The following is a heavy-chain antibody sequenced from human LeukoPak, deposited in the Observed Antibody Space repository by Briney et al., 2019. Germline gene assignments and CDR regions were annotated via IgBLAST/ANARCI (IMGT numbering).Heavy chain of an antibody. J-gene: IGHJ6*03. D-gene: IGHD2-2*01. CDR3: ARAGSSTSPTSLYYYYYMDV. Sequence: EPGGSLRLSCAASGFTFSSYAMSWVRQAPGKGLEWVSYISSSSSTIYYADSVKGRFTISRDNAKNSLYLQMNSLRAEDTAVYYCARAGSSTSPTSLYYYYYMDVWGKGTTVTVSS. V-gene: IGHV3-48*01. CDR2: ISSSSSTI. CDR1: GFTFSSYA.